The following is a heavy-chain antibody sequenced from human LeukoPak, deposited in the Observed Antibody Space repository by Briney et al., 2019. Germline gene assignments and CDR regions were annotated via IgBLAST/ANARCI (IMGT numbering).Heavy chain of an antibody. CDR2: ISYDGTNK. J-gene: IGHJ4*02. V-gene: IGHV3-30-3*01. CDR1: GFTFSSYA. Sequence: PGRSLRLSCAASGFTFSSYAMHWVRQAPGRGLEWVAVISYDGTNKYYADSVKGRFTISRDTSKNTMYLQMNSLRAEDTAVYYCASPAAGTNSDYWGLGTLVTVSS. CDR3: ASPAAGTNSDY. D-gene: IGHD6-13*01.